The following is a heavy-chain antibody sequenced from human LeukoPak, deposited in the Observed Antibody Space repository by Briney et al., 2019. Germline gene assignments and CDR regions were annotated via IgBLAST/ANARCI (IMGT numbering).Heavy chain of an antibody. D-gene: IGHD4-23*01. CDR1: GFTFTDFY. CDR2: IIPAISYI. V-gene: IGHV3-21*04. J-gene: IGHJ5*02. CDR3: VKDAAGGNSWFDT. Sequence: GRSLRLSCPAAGFTFTDFYMNWVRQDPGKWLEWVSWIIPAISYIYYADSVKGRFTISRDNAKNSLYLQIACLRAEETALNYCVKDAAGGNSWFDTWGQGTLVTVSS.